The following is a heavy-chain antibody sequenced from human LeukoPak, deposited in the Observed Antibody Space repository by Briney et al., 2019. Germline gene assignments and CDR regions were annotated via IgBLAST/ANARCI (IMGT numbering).Heavy chain of an antibody. V-gene: IGHV4-59*12. CDR3: ARRWNARLYNWFDP. Sequence: SETLSLTCTVSGGSLSGFYWTWIRQPPGKGLEYIGYVYYTGSTNYSPSLNSRVTLSVDTSKNQFSLKVSSVTAADTAVYYCARRWNARLYNWFDPWGQGTLVTVSS. CDR2: VYYTGST. J-gene: IGHJ5*02. D-gene: IGHD1-1*01. CDR1: GGSLSGFY.